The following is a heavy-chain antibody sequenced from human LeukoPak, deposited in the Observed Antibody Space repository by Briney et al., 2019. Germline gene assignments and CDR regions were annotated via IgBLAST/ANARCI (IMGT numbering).Heavy chain of an antibody. Sequence: PGGSLRLSCAASGFTFSSYSMNWVRQAPGKGLEWVSYISSSSSTIYYADSVKGRFTISRDNAKNSLYLQMNSLRAEDTAVYYCARSWGRDFDYWGQGTLVTVSS. V-gene: IGHV3-48*01. CDR1: GFTFSSYS. CDR2: ISSSSSTI. J-gene: IGHJ4*02. CDR3: ARSWGRDFDY. D-gene: IGHD3-16*01.